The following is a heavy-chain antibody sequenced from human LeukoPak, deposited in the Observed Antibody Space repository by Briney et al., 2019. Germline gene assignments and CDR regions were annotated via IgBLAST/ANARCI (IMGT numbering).Heavy chain of an antibody. J-gene: IGHJ1*01. V-gene: IGHV3-15*01. D-gene: IGHD6-19*01. CDR1: GFTFTNAW. Sequence: PGGSLRLSCEASGFTFTNAWMSWVRQAPGKGLEWVGRIKSNQDGGAADYAAPVKGRFTLSRDDSKNTLYLQMNSLQTEDTAVYYCTRDNYGSGWLGYSQHWGQGTLVAVSS. CDR3: TRDNYGSGWLGYSQH. CDR2: IKSNQDGGAA.